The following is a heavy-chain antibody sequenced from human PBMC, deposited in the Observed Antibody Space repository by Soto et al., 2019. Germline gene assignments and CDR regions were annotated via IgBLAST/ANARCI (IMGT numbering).Heavy chain of an antibody. CDR2: IYSGGST. V-gene: IGHV3-66*01. D-gene: IGHD2-15*01. J-gene: IGHJ4*02. Sequence: AGGSLRISCAASGFTGSSNYMSWVRQAPGKGLEWVSVIYSGGSTYYADSVKGRFTISRDNSKNTLYLQMNSLRAEDTAVYYCARSRLDCSGGSCYRYWGQGTLVTV. CDR1: GFTGSSNY. CDR3: ARSRLDCSGGSCYRY.